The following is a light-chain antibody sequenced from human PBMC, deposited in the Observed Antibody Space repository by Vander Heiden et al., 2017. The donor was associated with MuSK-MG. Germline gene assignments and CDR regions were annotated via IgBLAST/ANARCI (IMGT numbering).Light chain of an antibody. Sequence: VLTQTPGTLSLATGERATLHTMASQSGSSSYLAWYQHKRGKAPSLLIHGASSRATGIPDGFSGSGCGTDFTLTISRLEPEDFAVYYCHQDGSSPRTFGQGTKVEIK. J-gene: IGKJ1*01. CDR3: HQDGSSPRT. V-gene: IGKV3-20*01. CDR2: GAS. CDR1: QSGSSSY.